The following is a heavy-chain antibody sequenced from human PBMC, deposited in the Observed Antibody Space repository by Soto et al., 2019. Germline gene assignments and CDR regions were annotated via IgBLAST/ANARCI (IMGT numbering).Heavy chain of an antibody. Sequence: GGSLRLSCAASGFTFSSYDMHWVRQAAGKGLEWVSSIGTAGDTYYPGSVKGRFTISRENAKNSLYLQMNSLRAEGTAVFYCARDRGITGXTRHYFGMDVWGQGITVTVX. CDR1: GFTFSSYD. D-gene: IGHD1-7*01. V-gene: IGHV3-13*01. CDR2: IGTAGDT. J-gene: IGHJ6*02. CDR3: ARDRGITGXTRHYFGMDV.